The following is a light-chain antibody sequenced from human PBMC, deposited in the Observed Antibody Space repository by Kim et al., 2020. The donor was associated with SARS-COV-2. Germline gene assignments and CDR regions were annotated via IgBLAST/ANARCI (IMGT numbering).Light chain of an antibody. CDR3: HQYNDWPPGDT. V-gene: IGKV3-15*01. Sequence: SPGERVTLSGRASQSVSNDLAWYQHKPGQPPRLVIHGASTRATGIPDRFSGSGSGTDFTLTVGGLQSEDFAVYYCHQYNDWPPGDTFGQGTKLEI. CDR1: QSVSND. J-gene: IGKJ2*01. CDR2: GAS.